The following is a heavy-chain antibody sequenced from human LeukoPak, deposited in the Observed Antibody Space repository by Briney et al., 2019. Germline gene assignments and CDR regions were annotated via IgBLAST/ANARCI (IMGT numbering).Heavy chain of an antibody. CDR3: ARIGYSSSSFDY. CDR1: GFTFSSYW. CDR2: IKEDGSVK. V-gene: IGHV3-7*01. Sequence: PGGSLRLSCAASGFTFSSYWMSWVRQAPGKGLEWVANIKEDGSVKYYVDSVKGRFTVSRDNAKNSRYLQMNSLRAEDTAVYYCARIGYSSSSFDYWGQGTLVTVSS. J-gene: IGHJ4*02. D-gene: IGHD6-6*01.